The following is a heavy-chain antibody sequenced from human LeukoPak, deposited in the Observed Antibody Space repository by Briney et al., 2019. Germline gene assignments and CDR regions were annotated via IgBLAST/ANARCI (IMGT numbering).Heavy chain of an antibody. Sequence: PSETLSLTCTVSGGSISSYYWSWIRQAPGKGLEWIGNIYYSGTTNYNPSLKSRVTISVDTSKNQFSLKLSSVTAADTAVYYCARHGALGSITYPLDYWGQGTLVTVFS. CDR2: IYYSGTT. D-gene: IGHD3-16*01. V-gene: IGHV4-59*08. J-gene: IGHJ4*02. CDR3: ARHGALGSITYPLDY. CDR1: GGSISSYY.